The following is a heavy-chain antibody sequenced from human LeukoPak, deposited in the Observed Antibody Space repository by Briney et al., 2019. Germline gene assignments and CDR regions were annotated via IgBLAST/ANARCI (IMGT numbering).Heavy chain of an antibody. D-gene: IGHD3-10*01. CDR2: ISGSGGST. V-gene: IGHV3-23*01. J-gene: IGHJ3*02. CDR3: ARERYGSGSYTLAFRRRNHDAFDI. CDR1: GFTFSSYA. Sequence: PGGSLRLSCAASGFTFSSYAMSWVRQAPGKGLEWVSAISGSGGSTYYADSVKGRFTISRDNSKNTLYLQMNSLRAEDTAVYYCARERYGSGSYTLAFRRRNHDAFDIWGQGTMVTVSS.